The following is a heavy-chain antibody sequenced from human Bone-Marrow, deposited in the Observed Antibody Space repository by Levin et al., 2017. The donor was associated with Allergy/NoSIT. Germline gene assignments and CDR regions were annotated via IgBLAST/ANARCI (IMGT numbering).Heavy chain of an antibody. V-gene: IGHV4-31*03. CDR3: AREGEYGDSYD. J-gene: IGHJ4*02. CDR2: IYHSGRP. D-gene: IGHD4-17*01. CDR1: VGSIRSGGYY. Sequence: SETLSLTCTDSVGSIRSGGYYWNWIRQHPGKGLEWIGYIYHSGRPNYNPSFKRRVTISEDRSKNQVSLKLSSVTVADTAIYYCAREGEYGDSYDWGQGILVTVSS.